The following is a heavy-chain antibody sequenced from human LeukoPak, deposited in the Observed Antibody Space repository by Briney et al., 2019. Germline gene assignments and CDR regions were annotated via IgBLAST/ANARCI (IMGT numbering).Heavy chain of an antibody. J-gene: IGHJ4*02. Sequence: PSETLSLTCTVSGGSISSYYWSWIRQPPGKGLEWIGYIYYSGSTNYNPSLKSRVTVSVDTSKNQFSLKLSSVTAADTAVYYCARVGSSSWYRLAPKSYSFDYWGQGTLVTVSS. CDR1: GGSISSYY. CDR3: ARVGSSSWYRLAPKSYSFDY. D-gene: IGHD6-13*01. CDR2: IYYSGST. V-gene: IGHV4-59*01.